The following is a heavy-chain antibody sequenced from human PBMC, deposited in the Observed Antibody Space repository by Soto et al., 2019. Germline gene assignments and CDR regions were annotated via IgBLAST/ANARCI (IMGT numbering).Heavy chain of an antibody. J-gene: IGHJ5*02. V-gene: IGHV4-30-4*01. CDR2: VYFTVTT. D-gene: IGHD3-10*01. Sequence: QLQLQESGPGLVKPSQTLSLTCTVSGGSINNGHFYWGWIRQPPGKGLEWIGYVYFTVTTYLNPPLTSRINMSFEPSKNQFSLKLSSVTAADTAVYYCVRGYYYGSGSLHWFDPWGQGTLVTVSS. CDR1: GGSINNGHFY. CDR3: VRGYYYGSGSLHWFDP.